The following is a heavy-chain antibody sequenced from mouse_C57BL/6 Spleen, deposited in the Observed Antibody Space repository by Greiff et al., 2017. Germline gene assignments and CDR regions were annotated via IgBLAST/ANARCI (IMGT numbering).Heavy chain of an antibody. D-gene: IGHD1-1*01. Sequence: EVKLMESGGGLVQPGGSLKLSCAASGIAFSRYWMSWVRRAPGKGLEWIGEINPDSSTINYAPSLKDKFIISRDNAKNTLYLQMSKVRSEDTALXYCARNYGSSYRYFDVWGTGTTVTVSS. J-gene: IGHJ1*03. CDR3: ARNYGSSYRYFDV. CDR2: INPDSSTI. V-gene: IGHV4-1*01. CDR1: GIAFSRYW.